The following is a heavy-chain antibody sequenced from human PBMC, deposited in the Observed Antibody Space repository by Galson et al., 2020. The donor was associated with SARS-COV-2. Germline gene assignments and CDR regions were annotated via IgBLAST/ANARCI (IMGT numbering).Heavy chain of an antibody. Sequence: ASVKVSCKASGYTFTNYEINWVRQAPGQGLEWMGWMNPNSGNTGYAQKFQGRVTMTRTTSISTAYMELNSLTSEDTAVYYCARSYDDFATCFDPWGQGTLVTVSS. D-gene: IGHD4-17*01. J-gene: IGHJ5*02. CDR2: MNPNSGNT. CDR1: GYTFTNYE. V-gene: IGHV1-8*01. CDR3: ARSYDDFATCFDP.